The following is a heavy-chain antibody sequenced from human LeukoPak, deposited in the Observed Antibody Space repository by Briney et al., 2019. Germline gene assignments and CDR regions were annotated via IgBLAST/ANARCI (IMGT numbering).Heavy chain of an antibody. V-gene: IGHV4-59*08. D-gene: IGHD3-10*01. CDR1: GGSISSYY. CDR2: IYYSGST. Sequence: ASETLSLTCTVSGGSISSYYWSWIRQPPGKGLEWIGYIYYSGSTNYNPSLKSRVTISVDTSKNQFSLKLSSVTAADTAVYYCARSYGSGRYLFYDYWGQGTLVTVSS. J-gene: IGHJ4*02. CDR3: ARSYGSGRYLFYDY.